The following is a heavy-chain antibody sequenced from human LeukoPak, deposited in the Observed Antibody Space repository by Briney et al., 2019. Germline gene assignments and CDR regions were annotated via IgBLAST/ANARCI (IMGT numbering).Heavy chain of an antibody. J-gene: IGHJ6*02. D-gene: IGHD6-13*01. CDR3: AKASSSWFDYYYGMDV. CDR2: ISYDGSNK. Sequence: GRSLRPSCAASGFTFSSYGMHWVRQAPGKGLEWVAVISYDGSNKYYADSVKGRFTISRDNSKNTLYLQMNSLRAEDTAVYYCAKASSSWFDYYYGMDVWGQGTTVTVSS. CDR1: GFTFSSYG. V-gene: IGHV3-30*18.